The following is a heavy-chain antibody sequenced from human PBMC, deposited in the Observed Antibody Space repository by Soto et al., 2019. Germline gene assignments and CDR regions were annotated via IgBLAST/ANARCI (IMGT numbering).Heavy chain of an antibody. CDR3: ARVKRDDAFDI. Sequence: QVQLVESGGGVVQPGRSLRLSCAASGFTFSSYGMHWVRQAPGKGLEWVAVIWYDGSNKYYADSVKGRFTISRDNSKNTLYLQMNSLRAEDTAVYYCARVKRDDAFDIWGQGTMVTVSS. CDR1: GFTFSSYG. J-gene: IGHJ3*02. CDR2: IWYDGSNK. V-gene: IGHV3-33*01.